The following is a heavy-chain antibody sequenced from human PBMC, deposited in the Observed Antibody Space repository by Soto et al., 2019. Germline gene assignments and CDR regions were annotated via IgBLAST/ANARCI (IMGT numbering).Heavy chain of an antibody. CDR3: ARGPTDYYDNSGNYFLDY. CDR1: GYTFTTYG. D-gene: IGHD3-22*01. CDR2: ISTYNGNT. Sequence: QVQLVQSGAEVKKPGASVKVSCKASGYTFTTYGMSWVRQAPGQGLDWMGWISTYNGNTKYAERLQGRVTMTTDTTTSTAYMELRSHRCDDTAVYYCARGPTDYYDNSGNYFLDYWGQGTLVTVSS. V-gene: IGHV1-18*01. J-gene: IGHJ4*02.